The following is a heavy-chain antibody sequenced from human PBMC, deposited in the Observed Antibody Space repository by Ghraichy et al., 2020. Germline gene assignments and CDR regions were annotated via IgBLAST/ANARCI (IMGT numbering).Heavy chain of an antibody. CDR1: GYSFTSNG. J-gene: IGHJ5*02. D-gene: IGHD6-13*01. Sequence: ASVKVSCKASGYSFTSNGISWVRQAPGQGLEWMGWISAYNGNTNYAQKLQGRVTMTTDTSTSTAYMELRSLRSDDTAVYYCARAKGGSSWYNWFDPWGQGTLVTVSS. CDR3: ARAKGGSSWYNWFDP. V-gene: IGHV1-18*01. CDR2: ISAYNGNT.